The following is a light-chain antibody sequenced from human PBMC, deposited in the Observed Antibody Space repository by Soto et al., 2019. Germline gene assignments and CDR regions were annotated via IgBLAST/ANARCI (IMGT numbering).Light chain of an antibody. V-gene: IGLV1-44*01. CDR1: RSNIGTYP. CDR3: AAWEDSLRAVV. CDR2: RNH. Sequence: QSVLTQSPSASATPGQRVTISCSGSRSNIGTYPVHWYQQLPGPAPTLLIFRNHQRPSGVPDRFSGSKSGTSASLAISGPQDEDEADYYCAAWEDSLRAVVFGGGTKLTVL. J-gene: IGLJ2*01.